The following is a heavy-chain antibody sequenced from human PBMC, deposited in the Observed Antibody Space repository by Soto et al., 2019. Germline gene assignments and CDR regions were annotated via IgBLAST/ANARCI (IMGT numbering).Heavy chain of an antibody. CDR2: ISGSGGST. Sequence: GGSLRLSCAASGFTFSSHAMSWVRQAPGKGLEWVSAISGSGGSTYYIDSVKGRFTISRDNSKNTLYLQMNSLRAEDTAVYYCAKDRRNWNYHYFDPWGQGTLVTVS. J-gene: IGHJ5*02. CDR3: AKDRRNWNYHYFDP. V-gene: IGHV3-23*01. D-gene: IGHD1-7*01. CDR1: GFTFSSHA.